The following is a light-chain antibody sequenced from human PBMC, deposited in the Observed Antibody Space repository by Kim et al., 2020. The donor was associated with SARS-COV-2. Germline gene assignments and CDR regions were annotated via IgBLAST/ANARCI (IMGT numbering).Light chain of an antibody. CDR3: QQYNRWPPYI. J-gene: IGKJ2*01. CDR2: GAS. CDR1: QSVTSS. V-gene: IGKV3-15*01. Sequence: VSPGERATLSCRAIQSVTSSFSCYQQRPGQPPPLLIYGASFRATSIPHRFSGSSSGTEFTLTISSLQPEDFSLYYCQQYNRWPPYIFGQGTKLEI.